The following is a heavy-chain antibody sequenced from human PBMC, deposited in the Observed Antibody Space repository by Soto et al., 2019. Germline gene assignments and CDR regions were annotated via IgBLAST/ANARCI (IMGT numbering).Heavy chain of an antibody. D-gene: IGHD1-20*01. V-gene: IGHV3-72*01. CDR1: GFTLSDHY. J-gene: IGHJ5*02. CDR3: ARSGTSGFTVITA. Sequence: EVQLVESGGGLVQPGGSLRLSCAASGFTLSDHYMDWVRQAPGKGLAWVGRSRNRANGYTTEYVASVQGRFTISRDDSKNSLYLQMNSLKTDDTAVYYCARSGTSGFTVITAWGQGALVTVSS. CDR2: SRNRANGYTT.